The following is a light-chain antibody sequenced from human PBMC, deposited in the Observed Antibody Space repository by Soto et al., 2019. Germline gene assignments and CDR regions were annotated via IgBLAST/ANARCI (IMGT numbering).Light chain of an antibody. Sequence: DIHLSQSPSFLSASVGDRVTITCRASQSISKWLAWYQQKPGRAPNFLIYDASTLESGVPSRFSGSGSGTEFTLTITNLQPDDFATFYCQQYSTFPRTFGQGTKVDIK. CDR1: QSISKW. CDR3: QQYSTFPRT. J-gene: IGKJ1*01. V-gene: IGKV1-5*01. CDR2: DAS.